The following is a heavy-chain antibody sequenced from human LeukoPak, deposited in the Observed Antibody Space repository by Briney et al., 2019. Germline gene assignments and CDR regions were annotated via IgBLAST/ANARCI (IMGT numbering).Heavy chain of an antibody. J-gene: IGHJ6*03. Sequence: PSETLSLTCAVSGGSISSSNWWSWVRQPPGKGLEWIGEIYHSGSTNYNPSLKSRVTISVDKSKNQFSLKLSSVTAADTAVYYCARGNRKQQLFHHYYYMDVWGKGTTVTVSS. CDR3: ARGNRKQQLFHHYYYMDV. CDR1: GGSISSSNW. D-gene: IGHD6-13*01. V-gene: IGHV4-4*02. CDR2: IYHSGST.